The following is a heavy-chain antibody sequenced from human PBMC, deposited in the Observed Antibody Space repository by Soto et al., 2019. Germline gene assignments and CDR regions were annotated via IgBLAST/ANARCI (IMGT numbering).Heavy chain of an antibody. CDR2: VYYTGST. V-gene: IGHV4-30-4*01. Sequence: SETLSLTCTVSGASIRSTDYYWSWIRQAPGKGLEWIGYVYYTGSTYYDPSLMSRLTISVDTSKNQFSLKLTSVTAAETAVYYCVRTARQGAVAPHWFDRWGQGTQVTVSS. CDR3: VRTARQGAVAPHWFDR. J-gene: IGHJ5*02. D-gene: IGHD2-21*02. CDR1: GASIRSTDYY.